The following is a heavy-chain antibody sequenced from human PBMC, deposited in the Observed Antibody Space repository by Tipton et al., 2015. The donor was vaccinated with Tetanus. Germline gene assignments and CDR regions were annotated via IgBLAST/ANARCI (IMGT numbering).Heavy chain of an antibody. CDR2: IYPGDSDT. Sequence: QLVQSGAEVKKPGESLKISCKGSGYSFTSYWIGWVRQMTGKGLEWMGIIYPGDSDTRYSPSFQGQVTITADKSISTAYRQWSSLKASDTAMYYCARHQAAREWGYYGMDVWGQGTTVTVSS. CDR3: ARHQAAREWGYYGMDV. CDR1: GYSFTSYW. D-gene: IGHD6-6*01. J-gene: IGHJ6*02. V-gene: IGHV5-51*01.